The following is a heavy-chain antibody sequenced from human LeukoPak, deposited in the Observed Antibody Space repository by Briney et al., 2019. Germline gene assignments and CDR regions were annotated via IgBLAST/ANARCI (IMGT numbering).Heavy chain of an antibody. CDR1: GFTFSSFG. J-gene: IGHJ6*02. Sequence: GGSLRLSCAASGFTFSSFGMHWVRQAPGKGLEWVAVIWYDGSNKYYADSVKGRFTISGDNSKNTLYLQMNSLRAEDTAVYYCARDGDITPTDVWGQGTTVTVSS. CDR2: IWYDGSNK. D-gene: IGHD2-15*01. CDR3: ARDGDITPTDV. V-gene: IGHV3-33*01.